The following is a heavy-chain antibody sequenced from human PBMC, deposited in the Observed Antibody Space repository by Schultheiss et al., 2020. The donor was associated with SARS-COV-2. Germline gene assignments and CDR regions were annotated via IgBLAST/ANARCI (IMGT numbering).Heavy chain of an antibody. V-gene: IGHV6-1*01. CDR2: TYYRSKWYT. D-gene: IGHD4/OR15-4a*01. J-gene: IGHJ5*02. Sequence: SQTLSLTCAISGDSVGNKIGAWNWIRQSPSRGLEWLGRTYYRSKWYTEYAVSVKGRITINPDTSKNHFSVQLNSVTPEDTAVYYCARWFNNDYGDLWGQGTLVTVSS. CDR1: GDSVGNKIGA. CDR3: ARWFNNDYGDL.